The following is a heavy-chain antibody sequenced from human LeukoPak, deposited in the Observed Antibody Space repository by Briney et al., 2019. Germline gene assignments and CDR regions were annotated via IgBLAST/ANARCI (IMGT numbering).Heavy chain of an antibody. V-gene: IGHV1-46*01. D-gene: IGHD5-12*01. J-gene: IGHJ4*02. CDR1: GYTFTSYY. Sequence: ASVKVSCKASGYTFTSYYVHWVRQAPGQGLEWMGIISPSGDSTTYAQKFQGRVTMSRDTSTSTVSMELSSLRSEDTAVYYCARAYSDYAPNDYWGQGTLVTVSS. CDR3: ARAYSDYAPNDY. CDR2: ISPSGDST.